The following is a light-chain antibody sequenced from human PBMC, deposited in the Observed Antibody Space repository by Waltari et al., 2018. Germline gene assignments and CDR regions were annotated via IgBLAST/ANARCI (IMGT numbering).Light chain of an antibody. V-gene: IGKV4-1*01. CDR3: QQYYSTPLT. J-gene: IGKJ3*01. CDR2: WAS. Sequence: DIVMTQSPDSLAVSLGERVTINCKSSQSLLYSSNNKNYLAWYQQKPGQAPNLLIYWASTRESGVPNRFSGSGSGTDFTLTISGLQAEDVAVYYCQQYYSTPLTFGPGTKLD. CDR1: QSLLYSSNNKNY.